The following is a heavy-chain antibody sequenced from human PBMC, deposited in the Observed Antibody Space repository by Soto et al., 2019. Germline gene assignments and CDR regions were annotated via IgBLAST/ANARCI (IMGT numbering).Heavy chain of an antibody. CDR3: ARERIVGAIYYFDY. Sequence: SETLSLTCAVSGGSISSSNWWSWVRQPPGKGLEWIGEIYHSGSTNYNPSLKSRVTISVDKSKNQFSLKLSSVTAADTAVYYCARERIVGAIYYFDYWGQGTLVTVSS. CDR2: IYHSGST. J-gene: IGHJ4*02. V-gene: IGHV4-4*02. D-gene: IGHD1-26*01. CDR1: GGSISSSNW.